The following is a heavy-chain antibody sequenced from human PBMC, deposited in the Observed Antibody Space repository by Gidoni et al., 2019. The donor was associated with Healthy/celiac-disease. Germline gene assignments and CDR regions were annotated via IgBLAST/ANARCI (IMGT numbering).Heavy chain of an antibody. Sequence: EVQLLESGGGLVQPGGSLRLSCAASGFTFSSYAMSWVRQAPGKGLEWVSAISGSGGSTYYADSVKGRFTISRDNSKNTLYLQMNSLRAEDTAVYYCAKEGYNYDYVWGSYRSYYFDYWGQGTLVTVSS. V-gene: IGHV3-23*01. J-gene: IGHJ4*02. D-gene: IGHD3-16*02. CDR3: AKEGYNYDYVWGSYRSYYFDY. CDR2: ISGSGGST. CDR1: GFTFSSYA.